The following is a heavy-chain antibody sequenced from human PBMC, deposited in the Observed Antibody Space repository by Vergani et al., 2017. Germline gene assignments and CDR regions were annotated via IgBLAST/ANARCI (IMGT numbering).Heavy chain of an antibody. J-gene: IGHJ6*03. CDR3: ARVNTETNGHLYYYYYMDV. CDR2: MDHTGRP. V-gene: IGHV4-34*01. D-gene: IGHD4-11*01. CDR1: GGSFTSYH. Sequence: QVQLQQWGGGLLKPSETLSLTCVVNGGSFTSYHWTWIRQSPGEGLEWVVDMDHTGRPDYNPSLKSRLTMSVDKSRNQFSLTLNSVTATDTAIYVCARVNTETNGHLYYYYYMDVWGQGTAVTVS.